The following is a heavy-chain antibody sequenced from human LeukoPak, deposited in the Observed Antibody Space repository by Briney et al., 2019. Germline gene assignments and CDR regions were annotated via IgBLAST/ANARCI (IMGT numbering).Heavy chain of an antibody. V-gene: IGHV1-8*01. CDR1: GYTFTSYD. J-gene: IGHJ5*02. CDR3: ARGVGGYSYGLGAYWFDP. Sequence: GASVKVSCKDSGYTFTSYDINWVRQATGQGLEWMGWMNPNSGNTGYAQKFQGRVTMTRNTSISTAYMELSSLRSEDTAAYYCARGVGGYSYGLGAYWFDPWGQGTLVTVSS. CDR2: MNPNSGNT. D-gene: IGHD5-18*01.